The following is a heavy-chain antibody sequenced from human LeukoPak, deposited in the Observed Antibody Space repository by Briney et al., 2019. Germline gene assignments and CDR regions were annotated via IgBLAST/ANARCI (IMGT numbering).Heavy chain of an antibody. Sequence: ASVKVSCKVSGYTLTELSMHWVQQAPGKGLEWMGGFDLEDGETIYAQKFQGRVTMTEDTSTDTAYMELSSLRSEDTAVYYCATGLHYYDSSGYSDYWGQGTLVTVSS. CDR3: ATGLHYYDSSGYSDY. V-gene: IGHV1-24*01. J-gene: IGHJ4*02. CDR1: GYTLTELS. D-gene: IGHD3-22*01. CDR2: FDLEDGET.